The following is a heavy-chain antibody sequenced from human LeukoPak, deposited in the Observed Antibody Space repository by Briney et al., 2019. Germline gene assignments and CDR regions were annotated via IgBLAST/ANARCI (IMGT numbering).Heavy chain of an antibody. CDR2: ISGSGGST. J-gene: IGHJ4*02. CDR3: AKAEYNSSWYGRGNDY. CDR1: GFTFSSYA. Sequence: GGSLRLSCAASGFTFSSYAMSWVRQAPGKGLEWVSAISGSGGSTYYADSVKGRFTISRDNSKNTLYLQMNSLRAEDTAVYYCAKAEYNSSWYGRGNDYWGQGTLVTVSS. V-gene: IGHV3-23*01. D-gene: IGHD6-13*01.